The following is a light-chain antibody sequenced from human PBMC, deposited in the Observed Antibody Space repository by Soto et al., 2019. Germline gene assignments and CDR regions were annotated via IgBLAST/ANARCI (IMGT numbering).Light chain of an antibody. Sequence: IQMTQSPSSLSASVGDRVTIICRASQTISSWLAWYQQKPGKAPKLLIYKASSLESGVPTRFSGSGSGTDFTLTISSLQPEDFATYYCQQYNSYVFGPGTKVDIK. CDR1: QTISSW. CDR2: KAS. V-gene: IGKV1-5*03. J-gene: IGKJ3*01. CDR3: QQYNSYV.